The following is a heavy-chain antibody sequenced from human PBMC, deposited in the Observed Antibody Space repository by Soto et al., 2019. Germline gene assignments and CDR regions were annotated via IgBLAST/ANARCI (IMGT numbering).Heavy chain of an antibody. D-gene: IGHD4-17*01. J-gene: IGHJ6*02. CDR3: ARSVTNYGMDV. CDR2: IDPSDSYT. Sequence: GESLKISFKGSGYSFTSYLISWVRQMPVKGLEWMGRIDPSDSYTNYSPSFQGHVNISADKSISTAYLQWSSLKDSDTAMYYCARSVTNYGMDVWGQGTTVTVSS. V-gene: IGHV5-10-1*01. CDR1: GYSFTSYL.